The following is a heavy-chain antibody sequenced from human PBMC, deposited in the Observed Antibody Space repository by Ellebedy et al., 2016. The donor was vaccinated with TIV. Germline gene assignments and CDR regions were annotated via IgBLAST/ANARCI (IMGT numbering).Heavy chain of an antibody. Sequence: SETLSLXXTVSGGSISSYYWSWIRQPPGKGLEWIGYIYYSGSTNYNPSLKSRVTISVDTSKNQFSLKLSSVTAADTAVYYCARLGQLWFGESRQFDIWGQGTMVTVSS. V-gene: IGHV4-59*08. CDR1: GGSISSYY. CDR3: ARLGQLWFGESRQFDI. CDR2: IYYSGST. D-gene: IGHD3-10*01. J-gene: IGHJ3*02.